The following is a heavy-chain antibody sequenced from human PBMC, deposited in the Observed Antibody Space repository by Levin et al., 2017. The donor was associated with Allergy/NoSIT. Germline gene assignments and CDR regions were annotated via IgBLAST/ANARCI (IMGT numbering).Heavy chain of an antibody. J-gene: IGHJ4*02. D-gene: IGHD6-6*01. V-gene: IGHV3-48*01. Sequence: GGSLRLSCAASGFTFSSFGMDWVRQAPGKGLEWVSYISSTSSTISYADSVKGRFTISRDNAKNSLFLQMNSLRVEDTAVYYCARGGAARPDYWGQGTLVTVSS. CDR1: GFTFSSFG. CDR2: ISSTSSTI. CDR3: ARGGAARPDY.